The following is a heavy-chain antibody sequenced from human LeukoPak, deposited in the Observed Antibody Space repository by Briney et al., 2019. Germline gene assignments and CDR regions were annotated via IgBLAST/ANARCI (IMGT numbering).Heavy chain of an antibody. CDR1: GFNFGDYA. Sequence: GGSLRLSCTASGFNFGDYAMSWVRQAPGKGLEWVGFIRSKAYGGTTEYAASVKGRFTISRDDSKSIAYLQMNSLKTEDTAVYYCTRDGTALAFDYWGQGTLVTVSS. CDR3: TRDGTALAFDY. J-gene: IGHJ4*02. D-gene: IGHD6-6*01. V-gene: IGHV3-49*04. CDR2: IRSKAYGGTT.